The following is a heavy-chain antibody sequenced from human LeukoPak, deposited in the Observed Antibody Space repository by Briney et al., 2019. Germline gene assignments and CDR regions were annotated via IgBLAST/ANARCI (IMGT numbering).Heavy chain of an antibody. D-gene: IGHD3-3*01. J-gene: IGHJ6*02. CDR1: GFTFSSYS. V-gene: IGHV3-48*02. CDR3: ARVAADFWSGYYGMDV. CDR2: ISSSSSTI. Sequence: PGGSLRLSCAASGFTFSSYSMNWVRQAPGKGLEWVSCISSSSSTIYYADSVKGRFTISRDNAKNSLYLQMNSLRDEDTAVYYCARVAADFWSGYYGMDVWGQGTTVTVSS.